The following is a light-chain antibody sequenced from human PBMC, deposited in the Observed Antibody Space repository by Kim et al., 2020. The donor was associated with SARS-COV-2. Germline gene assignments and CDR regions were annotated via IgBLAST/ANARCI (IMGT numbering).Light chain of an antibody. V-gene: IGLV2-23*02. CDR2: EVS. CDR3: CSYAGSSTPS. Sequence: QSALTQPASVSGSPGQSITISCTGTSSDVGSYNLVSWYQQHPGKAPKLMIYEVSKRPSGVSNRFSGSKSGNTASLTISGLQAEDEADYYCCSYAGSSTPSFGTGTKVTV. J-gene: IGLJ1*01. CDR1: SSDVGSYNL.